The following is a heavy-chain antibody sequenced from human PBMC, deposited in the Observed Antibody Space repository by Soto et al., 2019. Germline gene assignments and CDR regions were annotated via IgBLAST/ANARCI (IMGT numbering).Heavy chain of an antibody. CDR2: ISYDGSNK. CDR3: AKEGGYYGSGSYSVGENYYGMDV. D-gene: IGHD3-10*01. CDR1: GFTFSSYG. V-gene: IGHV3-30*18. Sequence: QVQLVESGGGVVQPGRSLRLSCAASGFTFSSYGMHWVRQAPGKGLEWVAVISYDGSNKYYADSVKGRFTISRDNSKNTLWLQMTSLRVGDTAVYYCAKEGGYYGSGSYSVGENYYGMDVWGQGTTVTVSS. J-gene: IGHJ6*02.